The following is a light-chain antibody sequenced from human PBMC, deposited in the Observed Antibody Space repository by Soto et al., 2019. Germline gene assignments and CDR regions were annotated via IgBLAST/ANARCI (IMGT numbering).Light chain of an antibody. CDR3: QQYNSYSLT. CDR1: QSVSSSY. Sequence: EIVLTQSPGTLSLSPGERATLSCRSSQSVSSSYLAWYQQKPGQAPRLLIDGASSRATGIPGRFSGSGSGTEFTLTISSLQPDDFTTYYCQQYNSYSLTFGGGTKVDIK. J-gene: IGKJ4*01. V-gene: IGKV3-20*01. CDR2: GAS.